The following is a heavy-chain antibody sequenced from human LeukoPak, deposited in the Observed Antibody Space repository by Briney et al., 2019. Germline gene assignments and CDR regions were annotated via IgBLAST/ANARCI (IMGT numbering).Heavy chain of an antibody. CDR2: IYSGGST. CDR1: GFTFSNFV. V-gene: IGHV3-66*01. J-gene: IGHJ6*02. D-gene: IGHD2-2*01. CDR3: ARTDVVVPLDV. Sequence: GGSLRLSCAASGFTFSNFVMNWVRQAPGKGLEWVSVIYSGGSTYYADSVKGRFTISRDNSKNTLYLQMNSLRAEDTAVYYCARTDVVVPLDVWGQGTTVTVSS.